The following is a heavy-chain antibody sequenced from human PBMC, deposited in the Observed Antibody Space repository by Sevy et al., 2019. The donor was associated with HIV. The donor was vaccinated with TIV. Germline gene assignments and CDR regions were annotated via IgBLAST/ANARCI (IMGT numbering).Heavy chain of an antibody. Sequence: SETLSLTCAVDGGTFSDYFWTWIRQSPGKGLEWIGEITHSGHTNYNPSLRSGVTISIDTSKNQFSLKLNSVTAADTAMYFCARDGSGSGRNDALDIRSQGTMVTVSS. CDR1: GGTFSDYF. V-gene: IGHV4-34*01. D-gene: IGHD3-10*01. CDR3: ARDGSGSGRNDALDI. CDR2: ITHSGHT. J-gene: IGHJ3*02.